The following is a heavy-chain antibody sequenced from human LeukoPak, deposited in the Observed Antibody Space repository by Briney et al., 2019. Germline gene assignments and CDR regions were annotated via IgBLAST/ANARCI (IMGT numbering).Heavy chain of an antibody. J-gene: IGHJ4*02. Sequence: NPSETLSLTCTVSGGSISSGGYYWSWIRQHPGKGLEWIGYIYYSGSTYYNPSLKSRVTISVDTSKNQFSLKLSSVTAADTAVYYCARGSQASHAVGYWGQGTLVTVSS. V-gene: IGHV4-31*03. CDR1: GGSISSGGYY. CDR2: IYYSGST. CDR3: ARGSQASHAVGY.